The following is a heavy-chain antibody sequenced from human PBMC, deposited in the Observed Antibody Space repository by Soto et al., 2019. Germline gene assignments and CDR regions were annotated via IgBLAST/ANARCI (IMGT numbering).Heavy chain of an antibody. J-gene: IGHJ6*02. CDR2: IWYDGSNK. CDR1: GFTFSSYG. D-gene: IGHD2-15*01. V-gene: IGHV3-33*01. Sequence: PGGSLRLSCAASGFTFSSYGMHWVRQAPGKGLEWVAVIWYDGSNKYYADSVKGRFTISRDNSKNTLYLQMNSLRAEDTAVYYCARDTLPADICSGGSCYKTGPFYYYYGMDVWGQGTTVTVSS. CDR3: ARDTLPADICSGGSCYKTGPFYYYYGMDV.